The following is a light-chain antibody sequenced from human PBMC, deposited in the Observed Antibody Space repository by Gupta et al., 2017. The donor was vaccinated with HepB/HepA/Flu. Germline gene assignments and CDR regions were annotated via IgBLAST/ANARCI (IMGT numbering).Light chain of an antibody. CDR1: NSDVGAYNY. V-gene: IGLV2-14*03. J-gene: IGLJ2*01. Sequence: QSALTQPASVSGSPGQSITISCTGTNSDVGAYNYVSWYQQHPGKAHTVMIYDVSNRPAGVSNRFSGSKSGNTASLTISGLKAEDEADYYCASYTTSSNVVFGGGTKLTVL. CDR2: DVS. CDR3: ASYTTSSNVV.